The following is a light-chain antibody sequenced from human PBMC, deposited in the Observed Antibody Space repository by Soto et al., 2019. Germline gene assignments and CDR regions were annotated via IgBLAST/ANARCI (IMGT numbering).Light chain of an antibody. CDR3: SSFTDTDTLV. Sequence: QSALTQPASVSGSPGQSITISCTGTSSDVGFYNYVSWYQQNPGKAPKLMIYEVRNRPSGVSNRFSGPKSGNTASLTISGRHAEDEADSYCSSFTDTDTLVFGTGTKLTVL. CDR2: EVR. CDR1: SSDVGFYNY. V-gene: IGLV2-14*01. J-gene: IGLJ1*01.